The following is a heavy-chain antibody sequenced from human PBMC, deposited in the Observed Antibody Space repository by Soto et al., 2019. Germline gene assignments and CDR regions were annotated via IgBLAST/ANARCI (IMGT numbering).Heavy chain of an antibody. V-gene: IGHV3-30-3*01. CDR2: ISYDGSNK. Sequence: QVHLVESGGGVVPPGRSLRLSCAASGFTFSAFNMHWVRQAPGKGLEWVAVISYDGSNKYYADSVKGRFTISRDNSKNTLYLQMNSLRAEDTAVYYCARGTYYYGSGSSPPDYWGQGTLVTVSS. CDR1: GFTFSAFN. J-gene: IGHJ4*02. D-gene: IGHD3-10*01. CDR3: ARGTYYYGSGSSPPDY.